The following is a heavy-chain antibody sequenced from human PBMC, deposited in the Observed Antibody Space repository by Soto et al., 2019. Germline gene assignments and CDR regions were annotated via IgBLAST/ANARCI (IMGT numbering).Heavy chain of an antibody. CDR2: IIPILDIA. D-gene: IGHD3-10*01. V-gene: IGHV1-69*02. J-gene: IGHJ6*02. Sequence: QVQLVQSGAEVKKPGSSVKVSCKASGGTFSSYTISWVRQAPGQGLEWMGRIIPILDIANYAQKFQGRVTITADKATSTAYVELSSLRSEDTAVYYCARGAWFGENYGMDVWGQGTTVTVSS. CDR3: ARGAWFGENYGMDV. CDR1: GGTFSSYT.